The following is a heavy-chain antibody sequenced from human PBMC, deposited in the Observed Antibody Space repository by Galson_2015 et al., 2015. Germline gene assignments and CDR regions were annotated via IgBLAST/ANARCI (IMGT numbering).Heavy chain of an antibody. CDR3: ATAIGDRCSSRRALDI. Sequence: SVKVSCKASGYTFTGLYVHWVRQAPGQGLEWMGWINPNSGDTEYAQKFQGWFTTTRDTSISTAYMDLSRLKSDDTALYYCATAIGDRCSSRRALDIWGQGTLVTVSS. CDR1: GYTFTGLY. D-gene: IGHD2-15*01. J-gene: IGHJ4*02. V-gene: IGHV1-2*04. CDR2: INPNSGDT.